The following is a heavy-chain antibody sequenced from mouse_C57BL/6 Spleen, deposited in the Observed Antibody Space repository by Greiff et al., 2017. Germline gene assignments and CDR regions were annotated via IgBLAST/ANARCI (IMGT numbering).Heavy chain of an antibody. Sequence: EVHLVESGGGLVKPGGSLKLSCAASGFTFSSYAMSWVRQTPEKRLEWVATISAGGSYTYYPDNVKGRFTISRDNAKNNLYLQMSHLKSEDTAMYYCAREEGTTAGGYWGQGTTLTVSS. CDR3: AREEGTTAGGY. J-gene: IGHJ2*01. D-gene: IGHD1-2*01. CDR1: GFTFSSYA. CDR2: ISAGGSYT. V-gene: IGHV5-4*01.